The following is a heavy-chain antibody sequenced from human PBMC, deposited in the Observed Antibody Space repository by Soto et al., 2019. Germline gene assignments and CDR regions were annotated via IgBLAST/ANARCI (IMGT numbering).Heavy chain of an antibody. CDR3: ARGSGITGTTKDWFDP. V-gene: IGHV4-30-4*01. D-gene: IGHD1-7*01. CDR1: GGFIIIGDYY. Sequence: SEPLSLTGTVSGGFIIIGDYYWSWIRQSPGKGLEWIGYMYSSGTTYYNPSLKSRVTISIDASKNQFYLRLSSVTAADTAVYYCARGSGITGTTKDWFDPWGQGTLVTV. CDR2: MYSSGTT. J-gene: IGHJ5*02.